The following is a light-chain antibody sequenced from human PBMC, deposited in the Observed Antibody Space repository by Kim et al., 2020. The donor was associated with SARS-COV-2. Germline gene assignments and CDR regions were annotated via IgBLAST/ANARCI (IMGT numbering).Light chain of an antibody. V-gene: IGLV2-8*01. CDR2: EVS. Sequence: QSALTQPPSASGSPGESVTISCTRTSSDVGGYKYVSWYQQHPGKAPKLMIYEVSKRPSGVPVRFSGSKSGDTASLTVSGLQAEDEADYYCSSYAGSNKVFGTGTKVTVL. CDR1: SSDVGGYKY. J-gene: IGLJ1*01. CDR3: SSYAGSNKV.